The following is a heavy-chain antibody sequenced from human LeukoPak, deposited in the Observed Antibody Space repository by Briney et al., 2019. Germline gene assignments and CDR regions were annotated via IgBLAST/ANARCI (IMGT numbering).Heavy chain of an antibody. V-gene: IGHV4-59*01. D-gene: IGHD1/OR15-1a*01. J-gene: IGHJ3*02. Sequence: PSETLSLTCAVYGGSFSGYYWSWIRQPPGKGLEWIGYIYYSGSTNYNPSLKSRVTISVDTSKNQFSLKLSSVTAADTAVYYCARFQNRGDAFDIWGQGTMVTVSS. CDR3: ARFQNRGDAFDI. CDR2: IYYSGST. CDR1: GGSFSGYY.